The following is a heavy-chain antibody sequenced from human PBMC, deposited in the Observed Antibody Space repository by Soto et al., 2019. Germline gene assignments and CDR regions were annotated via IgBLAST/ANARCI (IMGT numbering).Heavy chain of an antibody. CDR3: ARGGGNDPRPVDY. D-gene: IGHD5-12*01. CDR2: ISAYNGNT. V-gene: IGHV1-18*01. CDR1: GYTFNSYG. Sequence: QVQLVQSGAEVKKPGASVKVSCKASGYTFNSYGISWVRQAPGQGLEWMRWISAYNGNTNYVQKVQGRVTMTTHTSTSTAYMELRSLRSADTAVYYCARGGGNDPRPVDYWGQGTLVTVSS. J-gene: IGHJ4*02.